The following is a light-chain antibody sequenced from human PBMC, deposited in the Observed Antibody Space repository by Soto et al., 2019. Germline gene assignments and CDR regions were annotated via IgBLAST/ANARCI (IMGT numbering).Light chain of an antibody. CDR1: SSNIGNNF. CDR3: GTWDSSLRGWV. J-gene: IGLJ3*02. Sequence: QAVLTQAPAVSAAPGQNVTISCSGRSSNIGNNFVAWFQQLPGTAPKLLIYDKDKRPSGILERFSGSKSGTSATLAITGLQTGDAADYYCGTWDSSLRGWVFGGGTKLTVL. V-gene: IGLV1-51*01. CDR2: DKD.